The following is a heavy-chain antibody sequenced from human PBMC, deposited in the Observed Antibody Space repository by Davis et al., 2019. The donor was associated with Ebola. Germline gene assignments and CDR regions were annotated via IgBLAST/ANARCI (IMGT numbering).Heavy chain of an antibody. J-gene: IGHJ5*02. CDR2: ISAYNGNT. D-gene: IGHD3-10*01. CDR1: GYTFTSYG. V-gene: IGHV1-18*01. Sequence: AASVKVSCTASGYTFTSYGISWVRQAPGQGLEWMGWISAYNGNTNYAQKLQGRVTMTTDTSTSTAYMELRSLRSDDTAVYYCATDIRSGWFDPWGQGTLVTVSS. CDR3: ATDIRSGWFDP.